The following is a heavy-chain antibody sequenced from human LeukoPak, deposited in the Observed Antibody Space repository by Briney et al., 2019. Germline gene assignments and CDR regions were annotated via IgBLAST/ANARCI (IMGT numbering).Heavy chain of an antibody. Sequence: SETLSLTCTVSGGSISSSSYYWGWIRQPPGKGLEWIGSIYYSGSTYYNPSLKSRVTMSVDTSKNQFSLKLSSVTAADTAVYYCARVGYSNYVDYWGQGTLVTVSS. V-gene: IGHV4-39*07. CDR2: IYYSGST. CDR3: ARVGYSNYVDY. J-gene: IGHJ4*02. D-gene: IGHD4-11*01. CDR1: GGSISSSSYY.